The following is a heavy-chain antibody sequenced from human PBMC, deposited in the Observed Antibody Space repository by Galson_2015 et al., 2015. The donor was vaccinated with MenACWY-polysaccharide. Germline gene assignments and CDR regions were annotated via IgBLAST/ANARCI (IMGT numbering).Heavy chain of an antibody. J-gene: IGHJ4*02. CDR3: ANPGLSTGRSSDVDY. CDR2: ISGSEAST. CDR1: GFTFNSYT. V-gene: IGHV3-23*01. Sequence: SLRLSCAASGFTFNSYTMSWVRQAPGKGLEWVSAISGSEASTYYADSVKGRFTISRDNSKSTLYLQMNSLGAEDTAVYYCANPGLSTGRSSDVDYWGQGTLVTVSS. D-gene: IGHD6-25*01.